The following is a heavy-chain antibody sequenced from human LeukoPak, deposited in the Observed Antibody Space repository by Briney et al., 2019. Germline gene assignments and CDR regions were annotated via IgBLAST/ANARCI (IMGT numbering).Heavy chain of an antibody. D-gene: IGHD6-13*01. Sequence: ASVKVSCKASGYSFTAYYMHWVRQAPGQGLEWMGWINPNSGVTNYAQKFQGRVTMTRDTSINTAYMELSRLRSDDTAMYYCARDDSSSWSPATYLGQGTLVTGSS. CDR2: INPNSGVT. V-gene: IGHV1-2*02. J-gene: IGHJ4*01. CDR3: ARDDSSSWSPATY. CDR1: GYSFTAYY.